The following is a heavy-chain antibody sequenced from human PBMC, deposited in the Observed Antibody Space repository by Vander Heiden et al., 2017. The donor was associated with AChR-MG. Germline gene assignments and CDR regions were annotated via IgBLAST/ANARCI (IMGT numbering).Heavy chain of an antibody. CDR1: GGSFSGYY. J-gene: IGHJ4*02. V-gene: IGHV4-34*01. CDR2: INHSGRT. D-gene: IGHD2-2*01. CDR3: ASRGYCSSTSCRRDY. Sequence: QVQLQQWGAGLLKPSETLSLTCAVYGGSFSGYYWGWIRQPPGKGLEWIGEINHSGRTNYNPSLKSRVTISVDTSKNQFSLKLSSVTAADTAVYYCASRGYCSSTSCRRDYWGQGTLVTVSS.